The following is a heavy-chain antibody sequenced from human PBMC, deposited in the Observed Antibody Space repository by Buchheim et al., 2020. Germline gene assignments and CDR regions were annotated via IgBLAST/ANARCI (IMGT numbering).Heavy chain of an antibody. V-gene: IGHV3-7*01. J-gene: IGHJ1*01. D-gene: IGHD3-22*01. CDR3: ARDWYYYDSSGYYSAEYFQH. Sequence: EVQLVESGGGLVQPGGSLRLSCAASGFTFSSYWMSWVRQAPGKGLEWVANIKQDGSEKYYVDSVKGRFTISRDNAKNSLYLQMNSLRAEDTAVYYCARDWYYYDSSGYYSAEYFQHWGQGTL. CDR1: GFTFSSYW. CDR2: IKQDGSEK.